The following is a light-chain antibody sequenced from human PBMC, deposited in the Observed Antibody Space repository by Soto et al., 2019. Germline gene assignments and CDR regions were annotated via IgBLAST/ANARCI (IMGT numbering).Light chain of an antibody. CDR3: QQSYTTPLFT. Sequence: DSQMTQSPSSLSAAVGDRVTITCRASQSISTNLNWYQVKPGKAPKLLIYAASSLESGVPSRFSGSGSGTDFTLTVSSLQPEDFATYYCQQSYTTPLFTFGPGTKVDIK. CDR2: AAS. CDR1: QSISTN. J-gene: IGKJ3*01. V-gene: IGKV1-39*01.